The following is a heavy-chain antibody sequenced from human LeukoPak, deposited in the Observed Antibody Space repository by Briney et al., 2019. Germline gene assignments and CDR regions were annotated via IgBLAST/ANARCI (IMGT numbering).Heavy chain of an antibody. V-gene: IGHV4-59*01. CDR3: ARGNWYLDY. CDR1: GGSISSYY. D-gene: IGHD1-1*01. Sequence: SETLSLTCTVSGGSISSYYWSWIRQPPGKGLEWIGYIYYSGSINYNPSLKSRVTISVATSKNQFSLKVSSVTAADTAVYYCARGNWYLDYWGQGTLVTVSS. J-gene: IGHJ4*02. CDR2: IYYSGSI.